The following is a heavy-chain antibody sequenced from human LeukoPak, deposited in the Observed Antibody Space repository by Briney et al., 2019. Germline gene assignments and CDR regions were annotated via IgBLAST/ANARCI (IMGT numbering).Heavy chain of an antibody. CDR2: ISSRSSYI. CDR1: GFTFSSYN. V-gene: IGHV3-21*01. CDR3: ASGVNYFDY. Sequence: GGSLRLSCAASGFTFSSYNMKWVRQAPGKGLEWVSSISSRSSYIFYADSVKGRFTISRDNAKRSLYLQMNSLRAEDTAVYYCASGVNYFDYWGQGTLVTVSS. D-gene: IGHD3-3*01. J-gene: IGHJ4*02.